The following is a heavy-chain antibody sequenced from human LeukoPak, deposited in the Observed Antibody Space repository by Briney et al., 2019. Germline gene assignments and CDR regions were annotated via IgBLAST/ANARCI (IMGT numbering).Heavy chain of an antibody. J-gene: IGHJ4*02. V-gene: IGHV4-38-2*02. CDR1: GYSISSGYY. Sequence: SETLSLTCTVSGYSISSGYYWGWIRPPPGKGLEWIGSIYHSGSTYYNPSLKSRVTISVDTSKNQFSLKLSSVTAADTAVYYCASQNPWGGSYWPPYYFDYWGQGTLVTVSS. D-gene: IGHD1-26*01. CDR3: ASQNPWGGSYWPPYYFDY. CDR2: IYHSGST.